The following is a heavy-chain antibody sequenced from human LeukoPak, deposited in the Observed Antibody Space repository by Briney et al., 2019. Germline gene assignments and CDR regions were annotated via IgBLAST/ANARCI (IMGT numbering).Heavy chain of an antibody. Sequence: GGSLRLSCAASGFTFNSYAMTWVRQVPGKGLEWVSHVSGSGGITYYADSVKGRFTISRDNSKNTLYLQMNSLGAEDTAVYYCAKTTAGNSSGRYPGWPVDYWGQGTLVTVSS. D-gene: IGHD6-19*01. V-gene: IGHV3-23*01. CDR3: AKTTAGNSSGRYPGWPVDY. CDR2: VSGSGGIT. CDR1: GFTFNSYA. J-gene: IGHJ4*02.